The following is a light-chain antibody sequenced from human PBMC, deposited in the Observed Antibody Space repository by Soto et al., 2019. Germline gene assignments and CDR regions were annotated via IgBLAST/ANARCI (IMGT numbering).Light chain of an antibody. CDR1: QSVSNN. CDR3: QRQSNWPRT. Sequence: EMVLTQSPATLSLSPGERATLSCRASQSVSNNLAWYQQKPGQAPRLLIHGASTRATGIPARFSGSGSGTEFTLTISSLQSEDFAIYYCQRQSNWPRTFGEGTKVDIK. V-gene: IGKV3-15*01. CDR2: GAS. J-gene: IGKJ1*01.